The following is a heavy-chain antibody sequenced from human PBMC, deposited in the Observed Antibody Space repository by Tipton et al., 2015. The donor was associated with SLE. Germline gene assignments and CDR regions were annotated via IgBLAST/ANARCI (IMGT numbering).Heavy chain of an antibody. CDR2: IYHSGST. CDR3: ARGGGAAYVPLDY. Sequence: TLSLTCAVSGGSISSSNWWSWVRQPPGKGLEWIGEIYHSGSTNYNPSLKSRVTISVHTSKNQFSLKLSSVTAADTAVYYCARGGGAAYVPLDYWGQGTLVTVSS. D-gene: IGHD3-10*02. V-gene: IGHV4-4*02. CDR1: GGSISSSNW. J-gene: IGHJ4*02.